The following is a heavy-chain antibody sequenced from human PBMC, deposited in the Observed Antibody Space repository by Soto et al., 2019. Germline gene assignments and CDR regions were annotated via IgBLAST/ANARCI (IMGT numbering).Heavy chain of an antibody. J-gene: IGHJ6*02. CDR3: ARECSSGLSLYGMDV. CDR2: IWYDGSNK. D-gene: IGHD6-19*01. Sequence: QVQLVESGGGVVQPGRSLRLSCAASGFTFSSYGMHWVRQAPGKGLEWVAVIWYDGSNKYYADSVKGRFTTSRDNSKNTLYLQMNSLRAEDTAVYYCARECSSGLSLYGMDVWGQGTTVTVSS. CDR1: GFTFSSYG. V-gene: IGHV3-33*01.